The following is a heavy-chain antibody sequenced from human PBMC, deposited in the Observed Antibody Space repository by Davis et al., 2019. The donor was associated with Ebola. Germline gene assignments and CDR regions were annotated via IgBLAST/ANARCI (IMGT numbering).Heavy chain of an antibody. CDR3: ARGPSIRGFDY. J-gene: IGHJ4*02. CDR1: GASISSRSYY. CDR2: FSYGDNT. D-gene: IGHD6-6*01. V-gene: IGHV4-39*01. Sequence: SETLSLTCTVSGASISSRSYYWGWIRQPPGKGLEWVGSFSYGDNTHYYNPSLRSRVTISVDTSRNQFSLKLSSVTAADTAVYYCARGPSIRGFDYWGQGTLVTVSS.